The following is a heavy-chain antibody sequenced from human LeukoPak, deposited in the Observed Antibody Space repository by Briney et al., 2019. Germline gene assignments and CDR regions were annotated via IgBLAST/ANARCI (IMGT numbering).Heavy chain of an antibody. J-gene: IGHJ1*01. V-gene: IGHV4-30-2*01. CDR1: GGSISSGGYY. Sequence: SETLSLTCTVSGGSISSGGYYWSWIRQPPGKGLEWIGYIYHSGSTYYNPSLKSRVTISVDTSKNQFSLKLSSVTAADTAVYYCARGPRVVTALHRYFQHWGQGTLVTVSS. CDR2: IYHSGST. D-gene: IGHD2-21*02. CDR3: ARGPRVVTALHRYFQH.